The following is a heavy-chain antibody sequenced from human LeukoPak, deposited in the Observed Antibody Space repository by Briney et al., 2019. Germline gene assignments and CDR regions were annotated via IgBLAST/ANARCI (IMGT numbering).Heavy chain of an antibody. J-gene: IGHJ5*02. Sequence: ASVKVSCKASGGTFSSYAISWVRQAPGQGLEWMGGIIPIFGTANYAQKFQGRVTITADESTSTAYMELRSLRSDDTAVYYCAITYYDSSGYYFAHNWFDPWGQGTLVTVSS. V-gene: IGHV1-69*01. CDR3: AITYYDSSGYYFAHNWFDP. CDR2: IIPIFGTA. CDR1: GGTFSSYA. D-gene: IGHD3-22*01.